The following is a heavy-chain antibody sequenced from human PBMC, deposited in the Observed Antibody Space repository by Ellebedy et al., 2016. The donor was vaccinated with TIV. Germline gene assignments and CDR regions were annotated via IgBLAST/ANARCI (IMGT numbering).Heavy chain of an antibody. V-gene: IGHV4-31*03. Sequence: SETLSLTXTVSGGSISSGGYYWSWIRQHPGKGLEWIGYIYYSGSTYYNPSLKSRVTISVDTSKNQFSLKLSSVTAADTAVYYCARGASDYDFWYYFDYWGQGTLVTVSS. J-gene: IGHJ4*02. D-gene: IGHD3-3*01. CDR3: ARGASDYDFWYYFDY. CDR1: GGSISSGGYY. CDR2: IYYSGST.